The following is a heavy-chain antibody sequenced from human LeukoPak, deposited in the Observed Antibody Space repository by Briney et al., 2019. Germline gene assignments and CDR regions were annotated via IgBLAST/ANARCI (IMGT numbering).Heavy chain of an antibody. CDR3: ARGYSSGWYSF. D-gene: IGHD6-19*01. J-gene: IGHJ4*02. Sequence: GGSLRLSCAASGFPFSSYWMSWVRQAPGKGLEWVANIKQDGSEKYYVDSVKGRFTISRDNAKNSLYLQMNSLRAEDTAVYYCARGYSSGWYSFWGQGTLVTVSS. CDR1: GFPFSSYW. CDR2: IKQDGSEK. V-gene: IGHV3-7*01.